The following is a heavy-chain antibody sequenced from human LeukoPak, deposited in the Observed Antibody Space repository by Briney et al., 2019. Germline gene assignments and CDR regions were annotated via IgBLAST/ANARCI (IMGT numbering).Heavy chain of an antibody. CDR3: AKDQYDFWSGYSGSYFDY. D-gene: IGHD3-3*01. Sequence: PGGSLRLSCAASGFTFSSYAMSWVRQAPGKGLEWVSAISGSGFGTYYADSVKGRFTISRDNSKNTLYLQMNSLRAEDTAVYYCAKDQYDFWSGYSGSYFDYWGQGTLVTVSS. CDR2: ISGSGFGT. CDR1: GFTFSSYA. J-gene: IGHJ4*02. V-gene: IGHV3-23*01.